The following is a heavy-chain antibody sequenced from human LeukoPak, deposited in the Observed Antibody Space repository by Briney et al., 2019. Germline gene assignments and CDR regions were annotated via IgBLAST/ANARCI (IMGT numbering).Heavy chain of an antibody. CDR3: ARGYCSGGSCGNWFDP. CDR2: ISAYNGNT. J-gene: IGHJ5*02. V-gene: IGHV1-18*01. Sequence: ASVKVSCKASGYTFTSYGISWVRQAPGQGLEWMGWISAYNGNTNYAQKLQGRVTMTTDTSTSTAYMELRSLRSDDTAVYYCARGYCSGGSCGNWFDPWGQGTLVTVSS. CDR1: GYTFTSYG. D-gene: IGHD2-15*01.